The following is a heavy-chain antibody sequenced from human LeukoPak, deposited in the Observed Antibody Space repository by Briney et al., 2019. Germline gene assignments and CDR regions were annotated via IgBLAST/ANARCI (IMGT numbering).Heavy chain of an antibody. J-gene: IGHJ4*02. CDR3: ARHGSYSGSYYFDY. D-gene: IGHD1-26*01. CDR1: GGSVSSGGYY. Sequence: PSQTLSLTCTVSGGSVSSGGYYWSWIRQHPGQGLEWIGYIYYSGSTYYNPSLQSRVTISVDTSKNQFSLKLTSVTAADTAVYYCARHGSYSGSYYFDYWGQGTLVTVSS. CDR2: IYYSGST. V-gene: IGHV4-31*03.